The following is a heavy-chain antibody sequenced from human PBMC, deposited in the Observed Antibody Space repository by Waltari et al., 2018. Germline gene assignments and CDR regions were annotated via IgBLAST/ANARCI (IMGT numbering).Heavy chain of an antibody. V-gene: IGHV4-4*07. CDR3: ARGYDILTGYYKDYYYYYMDV. D-gene: IGHD3-9*01. J-gene: IGHJ6*03. CDR2: IYTSGST. Sequence: QVQLQEPGPGLVKPSETLSLTCTVPGGPISSYYWRWTRHPAGKGLEWIGRIYTSGSTNYNPSLKSRVTMSVDTSKNQFSLKLSSVTAADTAVYYCARGYDILTGYYKDYYYYYMDVWGKGTTVTVSS. CDR1: GGPISSYY.